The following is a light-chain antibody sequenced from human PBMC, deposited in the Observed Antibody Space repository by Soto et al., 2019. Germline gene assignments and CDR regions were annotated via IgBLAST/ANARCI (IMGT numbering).Light chain of an antibody. CDR1: QSVLYSSNNKNY. J-gene: IGKJ1*01. CDR2: WAS. V-gene: IGKV4-1*01. Sequence: DIVMTQSPDSLAVSLGARATINCKSSQSVLYSSNNKNYLAWYQQKPGQPPKLLIYWASTRESGVPDRFSGSGSGTDFTLTISSLQAEDVAVYYGQQYYSTPWTFGQGTKVEIK. CDR3: QQYYSTPWT.